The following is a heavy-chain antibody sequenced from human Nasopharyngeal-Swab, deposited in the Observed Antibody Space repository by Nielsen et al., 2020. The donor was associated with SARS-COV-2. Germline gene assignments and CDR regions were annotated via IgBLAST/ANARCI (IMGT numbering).Heavy chain of an antibody. CDR2: IWYDGGNK. CDR3: ARDRGGYSYGSGGRWFDP. D-gene: IGHD5-18*01. Sequence: GESLKISCATSGFRFGSYGMHWVRQAPDKGLEWVAVIWYDGGNKYYADSVKGRFTVSRDDSKSTLYLQMNSLRAEDTAVYYCARDRGGYSYGSGGRWFDPWGQGTLVTVSS. V-gene: IGHV3-33*01. CDR1: GFRFGSYG. J-gene: IGHJ5*02.